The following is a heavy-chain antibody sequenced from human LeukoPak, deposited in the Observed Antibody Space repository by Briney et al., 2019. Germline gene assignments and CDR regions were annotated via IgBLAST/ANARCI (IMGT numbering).Heavy chain of an antibody. Sequence: GASVKVSCKASGYTFTSYGISWVRQAPGQGLEWMGWISAYNGNTNYAQKLQGRVTMTTDTSTSTAYMELRSLRSDDTAVYYCARQRGAGSSFFWEGYYYYYYMDVWGKGTTVTVSS. CDR1: GYTFTSYG. D-gene: IGHD3-10*01. CDR3: ARQRGAGSSFFWEGYYYYYYMDV. CDR2: ISAYNGNT. V-gene: IGHV1-18*01. J-gene: IGHJ6*03.